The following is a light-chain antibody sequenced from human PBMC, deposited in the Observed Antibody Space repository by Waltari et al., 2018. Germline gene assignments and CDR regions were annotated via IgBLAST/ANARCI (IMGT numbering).Light chain of an antibody. CDR2: EDY. CDR1: SGSIASNH. V-gene: IGLV6-57*03. CDR3: QSYDGINWM. J-gene: IGLJ3*02. Sequence: NFMLTPPHSVSESPGNTVTISCTRSSGSIASNHVQWFQQRPGSAPTTVIYEDYQRPSGVPDRFSGSIDSSSNSASLTISGLKTEEEADYYCQSYDGINWMFGGGTKLTVL.